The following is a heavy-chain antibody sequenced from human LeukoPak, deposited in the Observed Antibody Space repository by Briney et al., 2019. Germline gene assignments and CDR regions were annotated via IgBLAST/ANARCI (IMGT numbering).Heavy chain of an antibody. J-gene: IGHJ4*02. CDR1: GFTFSRYW. V-gene: IGHV3-30*03. D-gene: IGHD3-10*01. CDR2: ISYDGSNK. Sequence: GGSLRLSCAASGFTFSRYWMSWVRQAPGKGLEWVAVISYDGSNKYYADSVKGRFTISRDNSKNTLYLQMNSLRAEDTAVYYCARERVWFGELLQPSLYYWGQGTLVTVSS. CDR3: ARERVWFGELLQPSLYY.